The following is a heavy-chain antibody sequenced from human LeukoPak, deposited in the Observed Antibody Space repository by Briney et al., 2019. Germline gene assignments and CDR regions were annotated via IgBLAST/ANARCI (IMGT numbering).Heavy chain of an antibody. J-gene: IGHJ5*02. D-gene: IGHD3-22*01. V-gene: IGHV1-69*05. CDR2: IIPIFGTA. CDR1: GGTFSSYA. Sequence: SVKVSCKASGGTFSSYAISWVRQAPGQGLELMGGIIPIFGTANYAQKFQGRVTITTDESTSTAYMELSSLRSEDTAVYYCASHYDSSGPYSWFDPWGQGTLVTVSS. CDR3: ASHYDSSGPYSWFDP.